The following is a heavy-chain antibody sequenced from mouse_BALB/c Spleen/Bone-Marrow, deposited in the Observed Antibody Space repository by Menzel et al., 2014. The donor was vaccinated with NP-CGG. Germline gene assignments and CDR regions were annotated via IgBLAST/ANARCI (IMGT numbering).Heavy chain of an antibody. J-gene: IGHJ3*01. Sequence: EVKLQESGGGLVQPGGSLKLSCAASGFDFSRYWMSWVRQAPGKGLEWIGEINPDSSTINYTPSLKDKFIISRDNAKNTLYLQMSKVRSEDTALHYCARGDWAWFVYWGQGTLVTVSA. V-gene: IGHV4-1*02. CDR2: INPDSSTI. CDR1: GFDFSRYW. D-gene: IGHD4-1*01. CDR3: ARGDWAWFVY.